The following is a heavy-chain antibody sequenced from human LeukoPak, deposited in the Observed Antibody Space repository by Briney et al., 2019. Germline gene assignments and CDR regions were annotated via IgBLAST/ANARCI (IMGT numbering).Heavy chain of an antibody. D-gene: IGHD6-13*01. CDR3: AREEYSSSWYPLEYYFYGMDV. Sequence: ASVKVSCKASGYAFTGYYMHWVRQAPGQGLEWMGWINPNSGGTNYAQKFQGRVTMTRDTSISTAYMKLSRLRSDDTAVYYCAREEYSSSWYPLEYYFYGMDVWGQGTTVTVSS. CDR2: INPNSGGT. CDR1: GYAFTGYY. J-gene: IGHJ6*02. V-gene: IGHV1-2*02.